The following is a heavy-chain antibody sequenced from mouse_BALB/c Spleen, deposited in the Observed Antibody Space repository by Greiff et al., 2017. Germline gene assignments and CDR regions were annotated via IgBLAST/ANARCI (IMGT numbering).Heavy chain of an antibody. CDR2: IWSGGST. V-gene: IGHV2-2*02. CDR3: ARAYYGNFEGFAY. CDR1: GFSLTSYG. D-gene: IGHD2-10*01. Sequence: VKLVESGPGLVQPSQSLSITCTVSGFSLTSYGVHWVRPSPGKGLEWLGVIWSGGSTDYNAAFISRLSISKDNSKSQVFFKMNSLQANDTAIYYCARAYYGNFEGFAYWGQGTLVTVSA. J-gene: IGHJ3*01.